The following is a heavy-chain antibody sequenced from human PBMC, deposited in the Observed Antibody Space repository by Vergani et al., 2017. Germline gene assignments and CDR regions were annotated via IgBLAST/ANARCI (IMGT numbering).Heavy chain of an antibody. J-gene: IGHJ4*02. CDR3: ARDSLTFDYYDSSGRNDY. V-gene: IGHV3-48*01. CDR2: ISSSSSTI. Sequence: EVQLVESGGGLIQPGGSLRLSCAASGFTVSSNYMNWVRQAPGKGLEWVSYISSSSSTIYYADSVKGRFTISRDNAKNSLYLQMNSLRAEDTAVYYCARDSLTFDYYDSSGRNDYWGQGTLVTVSS. D-gene: IGHD3-22*01. CDR1: GFTVSSNY.